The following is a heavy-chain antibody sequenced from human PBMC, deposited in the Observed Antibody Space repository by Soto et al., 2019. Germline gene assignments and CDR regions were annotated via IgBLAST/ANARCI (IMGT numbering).Heavy chain of an antibody. D-gene: IGHD3-22*01. CDR1: GGSISSGGYY. Sequence: PSETLSLTCTVSGGSISSGGYYWSWIRQHPGKGLEWIGYIYYSGSTYYNPSLKSRVTISVDTSKNQFSLKLSSVTAADTAVYYCARGSEYYDSSGYVDYWGQGTLVTVSS. J-gene: IGHJ4*02. CDR2: IYYSGST. V-gene: IGHV4-31*03. CDR3: ARGSEYYDSSGYVDY.